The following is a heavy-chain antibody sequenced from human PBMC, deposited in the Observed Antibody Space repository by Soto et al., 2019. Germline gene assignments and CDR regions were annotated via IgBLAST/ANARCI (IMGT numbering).Heavy chain of an antibody. V-gene: IGHV3-33*01. J-gene: IGHJ6*02. D-gene: IGHD3-3*01. Sequence: GGSLRLSCAASGFTFSSYGMHWVRQAPGKGLEWVAVIWYDGSNKYYADSVKGRFTISRDNSKNTLYLQMNSLRAEDTAVYYCARDDDFWSGYYSGGMDVWGQGTTVTVSS. CDR1: GFTFSSYG. CDR3: ARDDDFWSGYYSGGMDV. CDR2: IWYDGSNK.